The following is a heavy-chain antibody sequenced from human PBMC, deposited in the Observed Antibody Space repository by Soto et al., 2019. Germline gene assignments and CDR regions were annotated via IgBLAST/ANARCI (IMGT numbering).Heavy chain of an antibody. CDR3: AGDSYGMDV. Sequence: QVQLQQSGPGLVKSSETLSLTCTVSGGSISSYYWNWMRRPPGKGLEWIGCIHYSRNTNYNPSLKSRVTISVDTAKNQFSLKVPPVTAADTAVYYCAGDSYGMDVWGQGTSVTVSS. J-gene: IGHJ6*02. CDR1: GGSISSYY. CDR2: IHYSRNT. V-gene: IGHV4-59*08.